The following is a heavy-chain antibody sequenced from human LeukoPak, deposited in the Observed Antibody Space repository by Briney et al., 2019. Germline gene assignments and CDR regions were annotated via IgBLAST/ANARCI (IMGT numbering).Heavy chain of an antibody. CDR2: INPNSGGT. V-gene: IGHV1-2*02. CDR1: GYRFTSYY. J-gene: IGHJ6*02. CDR3: ARDLAYYYYGMDV. Sequence: ASVKVSCKASGYRFTSYYMHWVRQAPGQGLEWMGWINPNSGGTNYAQQFQGRVTMTRDTSISTAYMDLTRLTSDDTAVYYCARDLAYYYYGMDVWGQGTTVTVSS.